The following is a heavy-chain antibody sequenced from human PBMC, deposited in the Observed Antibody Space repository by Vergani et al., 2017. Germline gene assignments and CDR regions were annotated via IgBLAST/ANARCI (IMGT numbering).Heavy chain of an antibody. Sequence: QVQLQESGPGLVKPSQTLSLTCSVSGGAVNSGSNFWTWIRQPAGKGLEWIGRTSTDGSTNYNPSLKSRVTVSVDTSKTQISLRLTSVTAEDTAVYYCARYPARGAAAVHWGQGTLVTVSS. J-gene: IGHJ4*02. CDR3: ARYPARGAAAVH. V-gene: IGHV4-61*02. CDR1: GGAVNSGSNF. D-gene: IGHD6-13*01. CDR2: TSTDGST.